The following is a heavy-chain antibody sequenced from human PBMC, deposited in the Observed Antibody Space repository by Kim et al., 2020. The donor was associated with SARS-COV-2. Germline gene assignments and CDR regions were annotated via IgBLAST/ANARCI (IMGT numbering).Heavy chain of an antibody. CDR1: GFTFNDYA. J-gene: IGHJ1*01. CDR2: LNWNSGGT. CDR3: AKDIHKPLTSHIVT. V-gene: IGHV3-9*01. D-gene: IGHD2-15*01. Sequence: GGSLRLSCSASGFTFNDYAIHWVRQAPGKGLEWVTGLNWNSGGTVYAESVRGRFTVSRDNAENSVYLQMNSLRVEDTAFYFCAKDIHKPLTSHIVTWGQG.